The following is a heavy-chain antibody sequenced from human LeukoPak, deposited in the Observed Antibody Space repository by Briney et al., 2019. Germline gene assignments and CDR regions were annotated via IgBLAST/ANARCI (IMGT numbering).Heavy chain of an antibody. V-gene: IGHV3-11*06. D-gene: IGHD6-13*01. CDR3: ARVRYSSSWAWEFDY. Sequence: PGGSLRLSCAASGFTFSDYYMSWIRQAPGKGLEWVSYISSSSSYTNYADSVKGRFTISRDNAKSSLYLQMNSLRAEDTAVYYCARVRYSSSWAWEFDYWGQGTLVTVSS. CDR2: ISSSSSYT. CDR1: GFTFSDYY. J-gene: IGHJ4*02.